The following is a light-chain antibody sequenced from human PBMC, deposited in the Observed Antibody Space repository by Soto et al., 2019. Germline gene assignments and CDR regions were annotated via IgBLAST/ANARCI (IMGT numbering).Light chain of an antibody. V-gene: IGLV2-8*01. CDR2: EVS. CDR1: SSDVGGYNY. CDR3: SSYAGRNAYV. Sequence: QSALTQPPSASGSPGQSVTISCTGTSSDVGGYNYVSWYQQHPGKVPKLMIYEVSKRPSGVPDRFSGSKSDNTASLTVSGLQSEDEADYYCSSYAGRNAYVFGTGTELTVL. J-gene: IGLJ1*01.